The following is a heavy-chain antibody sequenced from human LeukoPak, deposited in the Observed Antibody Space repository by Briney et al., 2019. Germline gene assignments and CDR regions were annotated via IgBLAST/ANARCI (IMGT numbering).Heavy chain of an antibody. V-gene: IGHV4-30-2*01. D-gene: IGHD1-26*01. CDR2: IYHSGST. Sequence: SETLSLTCTVSGGSISSGGYYWSWIRQPPGKGLEWIGYIYHSGSTYYNPSLKSRVTISVDRSKNQFSLKLSSVTAADTAVYYCARDSVVGSGGSYLPLDYWGQGTLVTVSS. CDR3: ARDSVVGSGGSYLPLDY. CDR1: GGSISSGGYY. J-gene: IGHJ4*02.